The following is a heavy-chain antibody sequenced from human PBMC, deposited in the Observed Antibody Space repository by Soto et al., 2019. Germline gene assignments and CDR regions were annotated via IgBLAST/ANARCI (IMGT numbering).Heavy chain of an antibody. J-gene: IGHJ4*02. Sequence: QITLKESGPTLVKPTQTLTLTCTFSGFSLSTTGVGVGWIRQPPGKALEWLALIYWDDDKRYSPSLKSRLTIPKGPPKNQVVLTMTRMGPVETATYFCAIMTPLGLVIFDYLGQGTLGTVSS. CDR1: GFSLSTTGVG. D-gene: IGHD3-9*01. CDR3: AIMTPLGLVIFDY. V-gene: IGHV2-5*02. CDR2: IYWDDDK.